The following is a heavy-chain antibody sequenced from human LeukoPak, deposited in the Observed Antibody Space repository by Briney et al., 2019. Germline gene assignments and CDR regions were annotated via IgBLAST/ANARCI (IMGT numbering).Heavy chain of an antibody. CDR1: GYTFTGYY. V-gene: IGHV1-2*02. Sequence: ASVKVSCKASGYTFTGYYMHWVRQAPGQGLEWMGLINPNSGGTNYAQKFQGRVTMTRDTSISTAYMELSRLRSDDTAVHYCARAPWDDCSSTSCYSLPYYFDYWGQGTLVTVSS. D-gene: IGHD2-2*01. J-gene: IGHJ4*02. CDR3: ARAPWDDCSSTSCYSLPYYFDY. CDR2: INPNSGGT.